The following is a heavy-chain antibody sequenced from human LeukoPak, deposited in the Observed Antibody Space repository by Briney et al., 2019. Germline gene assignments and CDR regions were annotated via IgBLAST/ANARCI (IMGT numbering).Heavy chain of an antibody. V-gene: IGHV3-73*01. CDR3: AIDDETAKKLGS. CDR1: GFPFNRCA. J-gene: IGHJ5*02. Sequence: PGGSLTLPCTASGFPFNRCAELWLRQASGKGLEWVGRIRSKANSYATAYAASVRGRFTISSDDSKNTAYLEMNSLKTEDTAVYVRAIDDETAKKLGSSGQGGLVTVSS. CDR2: IRSKANSYAT. D-gene: IGHD3-16*01.